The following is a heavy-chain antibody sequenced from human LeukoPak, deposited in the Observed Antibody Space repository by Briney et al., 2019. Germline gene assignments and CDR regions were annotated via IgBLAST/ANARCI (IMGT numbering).Heavy chain of an antibody. J-gene: IGHJ4*02. CDR3: ARLAGSGYYTPIDY. D-gene: IGHD3-3*01. Sequence: GESLKISRKGSGYSFTTYWIGWVRQMPGKGLEWMGIIYPGDSDTRYSPSFQGQVTISADKSITTAYLQWSSLRASDTAMYYCARLAGSGYYTPIDYWGQGTLVTVSS. V-gene: IGHV5-51*01. CDR2: IYPGDSDT. CDR1: GYSFTTYW.